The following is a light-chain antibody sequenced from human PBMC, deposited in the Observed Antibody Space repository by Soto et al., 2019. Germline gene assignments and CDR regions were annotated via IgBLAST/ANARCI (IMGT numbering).Light chain of an antibody. CDR2: LNSDGGQ. CDR3: QPWGTGLSI. J-gene: IGLJ2*01. CDR1: SGHTHYP. Sequence: QLVLTQPPSASTSLRASVKLTCTLSSGHTHYPSGWLQQRPDKGPRFLLKLNSDGGQIKGDGVPDRFSGSSAGAERHLTISSRQSEDEAEYFCQPWGTGLSIFGGGTKLAVL. V-gene: IGLV4-69*01.